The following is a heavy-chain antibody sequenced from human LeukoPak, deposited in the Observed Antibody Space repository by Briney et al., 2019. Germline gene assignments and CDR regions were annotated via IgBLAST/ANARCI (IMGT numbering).Heavy chain of an antibody. CDR3: ARVFMVRGVLYFDY. CDR1: GFTFSTYG. CDR2: MSYDGIDK. V-gene: IGHV3-30*03. J-gene: IGHJ4*02. D-gene: IGHD3-10*01. Sequence: GRSLRLSCAASGFTFSTYGMHWVRQAPGKGLEWVAVMSYDGIDKYYADSVKGRFTISRDNAKNSLYLQMNSLRAEDTAVYYCARVFMVRGVLYFDYWGQGTLVTVSS.